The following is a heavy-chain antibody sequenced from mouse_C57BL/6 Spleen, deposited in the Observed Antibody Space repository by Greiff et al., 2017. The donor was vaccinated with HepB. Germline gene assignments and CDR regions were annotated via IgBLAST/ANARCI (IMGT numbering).Heavy chain of an antibody. J-gene: IGHJ4*01. CDR2: IYPGDGDT. CDR3: AREDYAMDY. V-gene: IGHV1-82*01. Sequence: QVQLQQSGPELVKPGASVKISCKASGYAFSSSWMNWVKQRPGKGLEWIGRIYPGDGDTNYNGKFKGKATLTADKSSSTAYMQLSSLTSEDSAVYFCAREDYAMDYGGQGTSVTVSS. CDR1: GYAFSSSW.